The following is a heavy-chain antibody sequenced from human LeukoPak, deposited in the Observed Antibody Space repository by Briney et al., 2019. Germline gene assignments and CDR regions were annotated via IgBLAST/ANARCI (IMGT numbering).Heavy chain of an antibody. J-gene: IGHJ4*02. CDR2: IYTSGST. Sequence: PSETLSLTCTVSGGSISSYYWSWIRQPAGKGLEWIGRIYTSGSTNYNPSLKGRVTISVDKSKNQFSLKLSSVTAADTAVYYCARSYSSGWYYFDYWGQGTLVTVSS. V-gene: IGHV4-4*07. CDR1: GGSISSYY. CDR3: ARSYSSGWYYFDY. D-gene: IGHD6-19*01.